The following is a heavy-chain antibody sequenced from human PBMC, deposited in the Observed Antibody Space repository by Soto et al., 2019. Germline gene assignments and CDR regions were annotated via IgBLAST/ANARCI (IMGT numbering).Heavy chain of an antibody. CDR2: VHYSGTT. CDR1: GGSISTYY. V-gene: IGHV4-59*01. J-gene: IGHJ5*02. D-gene: IGHD3-3*01. Sequence: QVQLQESGPGLVKPSETLSLTCTVSGGSISTYYWTWIRQPTGKGLEWIGYVHYSGTTNYNPSLRSRVTMSVDTSKNQFSLKLRSVTAADTAVYYCARGKIIGPWGQGTLVTVSS. CDR3: ARGKIIGP.